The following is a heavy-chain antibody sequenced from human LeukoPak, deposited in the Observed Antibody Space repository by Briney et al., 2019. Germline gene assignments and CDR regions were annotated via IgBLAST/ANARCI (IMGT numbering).Heavy chain of an antibody. V-gene: IGHV4-39*07. J-gene: IGHJ3*02. Sequence: PSQTLSLTCTVSGGSISSGSYYWGWIRQPPGKGLEWIGSIYYSGSTYYNPSLKSRVTISVDTSKNQFSLKLSSVTAADTAVYYCARDSAMVFDAFDIWGQGTMVTVSS. CDR1: GGSISSGSYY. D-gene: IGHD5-18*01. CDR3: ARDSAMVFDAFDI. CDR2: IYYSGST.